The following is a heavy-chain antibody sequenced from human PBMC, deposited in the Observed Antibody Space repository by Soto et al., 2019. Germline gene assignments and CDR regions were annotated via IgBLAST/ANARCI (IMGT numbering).Heavy chain of an antibody. CDR2: MNPNSGNT. V-gene: IGHV1-8*01. J-gene: IGHJ4*02. CDR3: ARHEYSSGQRYFDY. D-gene: IGHD6-19*01. CDR1: GYTFTSYD. Sequence: ASVNVSCKASGYTFTSYDINRVRQATGQGLEWMGWMNPNSGNTGYAQKFQGRVTMTRNTSISTAYMELSSLKASDTTMYYCARHEYSSGQRYFDYWGQGTLVTVSS.